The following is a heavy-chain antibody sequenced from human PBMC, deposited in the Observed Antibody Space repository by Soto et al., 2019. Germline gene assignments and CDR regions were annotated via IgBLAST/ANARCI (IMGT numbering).Heavy chain of an antibody. D-gene: IGHD3-16*01. CDR1: GGTFNMFA. J-gene: IGHJ4*02. CDR3: TRAIGSGGVMGGFDY. Sequence: QVELVQSGAQVKKPGSAVKVSCKATGGTFNMFAMNWVRQAPGHGPEWMGGIIPIFDAPRYSEQFQGRVTITVDESTSTAYMELSRLRSDDTAIYYCTRAIGSGGVMGGFDYWGQGTLVTVSS. V-gene: IGHV1-69*01. CDR2: IIPIFDAP.